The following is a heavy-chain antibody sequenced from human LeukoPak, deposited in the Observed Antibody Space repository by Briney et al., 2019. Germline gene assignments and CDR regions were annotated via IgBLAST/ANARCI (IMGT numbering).Heavy chain of an antibody. CDR1: GYTFTGYY. V-gene: IGHV1-46*01. J-gene: IGHJ4*02. Sequence: ASVKVSCKASGYTFTGYYMHWVRQAPGQGLEWLGLITPSGGSTWYAQKFQGRVTMTRDKSTSTVYMELSSLGSEDTAVYYCARDASSSSSEEGIDYWGQGTLVTVSS. CDR3: ARDASSSSSEEGIDY. D-gene: IGHD6-6*01. CDR2: ITPSGGST.